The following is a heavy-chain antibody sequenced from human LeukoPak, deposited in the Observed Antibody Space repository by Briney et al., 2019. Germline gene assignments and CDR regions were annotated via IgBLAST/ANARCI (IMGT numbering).Heavy chain of an antibody. V-gene: IGHV5-51*01. CDR2: IYPDDSDA. Sequence: GESLKISCEASGYSFTNYWIGWVRQMPGKGLEWMGIIYPDDSDARYSPSFQGQVTISVDKSISPAYLQWSSLKASDTAMYFCAKKGDSGYYHDYWGQGTLVTVSS. CDR1: GYSFTNYW. D-gene: IGHD3-22*01. J-gene: IGHJ4*02. CDR3: AKKGDSGYYHDY.